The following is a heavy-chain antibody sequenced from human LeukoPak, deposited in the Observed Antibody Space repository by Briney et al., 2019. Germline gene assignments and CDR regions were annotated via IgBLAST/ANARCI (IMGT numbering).Heavy chain of an antibody. D-gene: IGHD2-2*01. Sequence: PSETLSLTCTVSGSSISSSSYYWGWIRQPPGKGLEWIGSIYYSGSTYYNPSLKSRVTISVDTSKNQFSLKLSSVTAADTAVYYCARDGQLGYCSSTSCFNPPGLDPWGQGTLVTVSS. CDR2: IYYSGST. CDR3: ARDGQLGYCSSTSCFNPPGLDP. J-gene: IGHJ5*02. V-gene: IGHV4-39*07. CDR1: GSSISSSSYY.